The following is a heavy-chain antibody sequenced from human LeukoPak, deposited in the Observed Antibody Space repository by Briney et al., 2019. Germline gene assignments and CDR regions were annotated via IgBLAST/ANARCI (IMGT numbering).Heavy chain of an antibody. CDR3: VREGGSDWYSGWFDP. CDR1: GFTFSSYS. D-gene: IGHD6-19*01. V-gene: IGHV3-48*04. J-gene: IGHJ5*02. Sequence: PGGSLRLSCAASGFTFSSYSMNWVRQAPGKGLEWVSYISSSSSTIYYADSVKGRFTISRDNAKNSLYLQMNSLRAEDTAVYYCVREGGSDWYSGWFDPWGQGTLVTVSS. CDR2: ISSSSSTI.